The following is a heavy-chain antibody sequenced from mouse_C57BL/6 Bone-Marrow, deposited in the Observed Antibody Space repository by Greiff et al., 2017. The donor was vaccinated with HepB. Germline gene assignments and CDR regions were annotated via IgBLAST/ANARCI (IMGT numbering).Heavy chain of an antibody. D-gene: IGHD2-1*01. J-gene: IGHJ4*01. V-gene: IGHV5-12*01. CDR3: ARDGNYEGDYAFGY. CDR1: GFTFSDYY. Sequence: EVKLVESGGGLVQPGGSLKLSCAASGFTFSDYYMYWVRQTPEKRLEWVAFISNGGGSTYYPDTVKGRFTISRDNAKNTLYLQMSRLKSEDTAMYYCARDGNYEGDYAFGYWGQGTSVTVAS. CDR2: ISNGGGST.